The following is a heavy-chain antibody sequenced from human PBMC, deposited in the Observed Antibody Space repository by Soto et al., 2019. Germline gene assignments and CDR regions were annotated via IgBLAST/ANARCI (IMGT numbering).Heavy chain of an antibody. CDR3: ARAGRGDCSGGSCYSSPTYYYYYMDV. D-gene: IGHD2-15*01. Sequence: ASVKVSCKASGYTFTSYGISWVRQAPGQGLEWMGWISAYNGNTNYAQKLQGRVTMTTDTSTSTAYMELRSLRSDDTAVYYCARAGRGDCSGGSCYSSPTYYYYYMDVWGKGTTVTVSS. CDR2: ISAYNGNT. V-gene: IGHV1-18*01. CDR1: GYTFTSYG. J-gene: IGHJ6*03.